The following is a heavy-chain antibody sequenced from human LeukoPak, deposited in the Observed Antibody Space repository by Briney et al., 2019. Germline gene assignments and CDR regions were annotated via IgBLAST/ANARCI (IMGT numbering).Heavy chain of an antibody. D-gene: IGHD2-15*01. V-gene: IGHV3-11*01. CDR1: GFPFSIYA. Sequence: GGSLRLSCAASGFPFSIYAMSWVRQAPGKGLEWVSYLDSSGSIIYYADPVKGRFTISRDNAKNSLYLQMNSLRAEDTAVYYCARRISLEYWGQGTLVTVSS. CDR3: ARRISLEY. CDR2: LDSSGSII. J-gene: IGHJ4*02.